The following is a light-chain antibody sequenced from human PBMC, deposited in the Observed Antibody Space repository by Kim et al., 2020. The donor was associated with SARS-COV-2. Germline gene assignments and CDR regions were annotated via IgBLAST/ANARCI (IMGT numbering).Light chain of an antibody. CDR2: GAS. CDR1: QRVSSNY. CDR3: QQYGSSPYT. J-gene: IGKJ2*01. Sequence: LSPGERATLSARASQRVSSNYFAWYQQNPGQAPRLLVYGASTRPAGIPDRFTGSGSGTDFTLTINRLEPEDFAVYYCQQYGSSPYTFGQGTKLEI. V-gene: IGKV3-20*01.